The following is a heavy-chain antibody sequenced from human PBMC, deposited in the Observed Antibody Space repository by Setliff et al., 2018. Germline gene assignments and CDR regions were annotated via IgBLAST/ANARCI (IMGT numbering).Heavy chain of an antibody. Sequence: GGSLRLSCAASGLPFAAYTMTWVRQAPGKGLEWVSSVSGSGMTRDYTDSVKGRFTVTRDSSQNKIHLQMNSLRPEDTAVYYCARTCSGSGCYAGLESWGQGTPVTVSS. CDR2: VSGSGMTR. CDR3: ARTCSGSGCYAGLES. CDR1: GLPFAAYT. D-gene: IGHD2-15*01. J-gene: IGHJ4*02. V-gene: IGHV3-48*01.